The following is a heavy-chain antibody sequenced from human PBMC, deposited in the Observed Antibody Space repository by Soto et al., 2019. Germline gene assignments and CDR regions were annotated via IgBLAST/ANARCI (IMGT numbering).Heavy chain of an antibody. D-gene: IGHD2-2*01. CDR1: GGSISSGGYY. J-gene: IGHJ6*02. Sequence: SETLSLTCTVSGGSISSGGYYWSWIRQHPGKGLEWIGYIYYSGSTYYNPSLKSRVTISVDTSKNQFSLKLSSVTAADTAVYYCASGSLPAENVYDYYGMDVWGQGTTVTVSS. CDR3: ASGSLPAENVYDYYGMDV. V-gene: IGHV4-31*02. CDR2: IYYSGST.